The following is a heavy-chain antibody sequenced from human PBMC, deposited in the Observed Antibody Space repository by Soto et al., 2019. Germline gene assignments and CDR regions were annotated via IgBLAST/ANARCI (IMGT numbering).Heavy chain of an antibody. CDR1: GYPFTDYF. D-gene: IGHD2-21*02. Sequence: ASVKVSCKTSGYPFTDYFIHWVRQAPGQGLEWMGIISLYHHSTSYAQKFQGRLTVTADTSTTTVYMDLSSLTSEDSAVYWCARELYSSGGDCPYYMHYCGPGTLLTVYS. CDR2: ISLYHHST. CDR3: ARELYSSGGDCPYYMHY. V-gene: IGHV1-46*01. J-gene: IGHJ4*02.